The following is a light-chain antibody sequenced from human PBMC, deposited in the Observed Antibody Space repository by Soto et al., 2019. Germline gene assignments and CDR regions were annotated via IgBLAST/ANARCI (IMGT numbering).Light chain of an antibody. V-gene: IGLV4-69*01. CDR3: QTWGTGMV. J-gene: IGLJ2*01. CDR2: INSDGSH. CDR1: SGHSTYV. Sequence: QPVLTQSPSASASLGASVKLTCTLSSGHSTYVIAWHQQQPEKGPRYLMTINSDGSHNKGDGIPDRFSGSSSGAEHYLTISSLQSEDEADYYCQTWGTGMVFGGGTKVTVL.